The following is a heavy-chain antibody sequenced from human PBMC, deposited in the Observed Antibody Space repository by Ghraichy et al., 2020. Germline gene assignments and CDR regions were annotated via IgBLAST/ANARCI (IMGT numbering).Heavy chain of an antibody. V-gene: IGHV3-23*01. CDR3: AKDTVVPAPFDP. CDR1: GFTFSSYA. Sequence: GESLNISCAASGFTFSSYAMSWVRQAPGKGLEWVSAISGSGGSTYYADSVKGRFTISRDNSKNTLYLQMNSLRAEDTAVYYCAKDTVVPAPFDPWGQGTLVTVSS. J-gene: IGHJ5*02. CDR2: ISGSGGST. D-gene: IGHD2-2*01.